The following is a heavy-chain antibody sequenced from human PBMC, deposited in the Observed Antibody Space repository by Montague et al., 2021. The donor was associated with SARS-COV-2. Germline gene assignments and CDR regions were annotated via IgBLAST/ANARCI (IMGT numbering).Heavy chain of an antibody. CDR3: ARARQDVVVPALGIGAYYYYYYMDV. CDR2: INHSGST. Sequence: SETLSLTCAVFDGSFSNFYWSWIRQPPGKGLEWIGEINHSGSTNXNPSLKSRVTISVDTSKNQFSLKLSSVTAADTAVYYCARARQDVVVPALGIGAYYYYYYMDVWGKGTTVTVSS. CDR1: DGSFSNFY. V-gene: IGHV4-34*01. J-gene: IGHJ6*03. D-gene: IGHD2-2*01.